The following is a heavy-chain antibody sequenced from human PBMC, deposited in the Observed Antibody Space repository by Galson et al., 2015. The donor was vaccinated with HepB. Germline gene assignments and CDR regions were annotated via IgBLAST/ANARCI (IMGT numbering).Heavy chain of an antibody. D-gene: IGHD2-2*01. Sequence: SVKVSCKASRYSFTGYFLHWVRQAPGQGLEWMGRINPNSGGTNYAQKFQGRVTMTRDTSINTAYMELSRLRSDDTAVYYCARGDHIYCSSTSCHLGSDPWGQGTLVTVSS. CDR1: RYSFTGYF. V-gene: IGHV1-2*06. CDR2: INPNSGGT. CDR3: ARGDHIYCSSTSCHLGSDP. J-gene: IGHJ5*02.